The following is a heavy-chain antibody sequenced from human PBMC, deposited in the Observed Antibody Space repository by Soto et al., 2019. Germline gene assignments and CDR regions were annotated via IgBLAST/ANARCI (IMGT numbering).Heavy chain of an antibody. J-gene: IGHJ3*02. CDR2: IDPSDSYT. V-gene: IGHV5-10-1*01. CDR1: GYSFTSYW. Sequence: EVQLVQSGAEVKKPGESLRISCKGSGYSFTSYWISWVRQMPGKGLERMGRIDPSDSYTNYSPSFQGHVTISADKSISTAYLQWSSLKASDTAMYYCAPFDSSGYFTDAFDIWGEGTMVTVSS. CDR3: APFDSSGYFTDAFDI. D-gene: IGHD3-22*01.